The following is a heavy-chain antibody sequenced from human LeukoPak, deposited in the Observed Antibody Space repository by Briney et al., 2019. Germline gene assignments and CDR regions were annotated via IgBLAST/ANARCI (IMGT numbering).Heavy chain of an antibody. CDR3: ARDLFPSGSNYGLDV. CDR2: ISTDGIIK. V-gene: IGHV3-30-3*01. Sequence: PGGSLRLSCAASGFTFSRHSMHWVRQAPGKGLEWVAVISTDGIIKVYADSVKGQFTISRDNSKNTLYLQMNGLTPEDTAVYYCARDLFPSGSNYGLDVWGQGTTVTVSS. J-gene: IGHJ6*02. D-gene: IGHD3-10*01. CDR1: GFTFSRHS.